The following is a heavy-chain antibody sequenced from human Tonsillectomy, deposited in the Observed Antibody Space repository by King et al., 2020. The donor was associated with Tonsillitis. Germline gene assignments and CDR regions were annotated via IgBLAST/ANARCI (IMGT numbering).Heavy chain of an antibody. CDR3: ARDGYTNYGDYFYYYMDV. D-gene: IGHD4-17*01. CDR1: GFTFSNYA. J-gene: IGHJ6*03. Sequence: VQLVESGGGVVQPGRSLRLSCAASGFTFSNYAMHWVRQAPGKGLEWVAVISYDGSNKYYADSLKGRFTISRDNSKNTLCLQMNSLRAEDTAIYYCARDGYTNYGDYFYYYMDVWGKGTTVTVSS. CDR2: ISYDGSNK. V-gene: IGHV3-30-3*01.